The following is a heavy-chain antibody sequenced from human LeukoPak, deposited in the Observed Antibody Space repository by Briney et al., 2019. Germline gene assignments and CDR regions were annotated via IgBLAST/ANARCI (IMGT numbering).Heavy chain of an antibody. V-gene: IGHV4-31*03. Sequence: SETLSLTCTVSGGSISSGSHYYNWIRQHPGKGLEWIGYIYYTGITSYNPSLKSRVTMSVDTSMNQVSLKVTSLTAADTAVYYCAASSGVTFGRFWGQGALVTVSS. CDR3: AASSGVTFGRF. CDR1: GGSISSGSHY. J-gene: IGHJ4*02. D-gene: IGHD3/OR15-3a*01. CDR2: IYYTGIT.